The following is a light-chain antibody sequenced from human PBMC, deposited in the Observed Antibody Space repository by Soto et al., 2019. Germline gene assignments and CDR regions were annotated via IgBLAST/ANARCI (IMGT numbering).Light chain of an antibody. Sequence: EIVLTQSPGTLSLSPGERATLSCRASQNFRSSYLAWYQQKPGQAPRLLIYGASSRATGIPDRFSGSGSGTDFTLTISRLEPEDFAVYYCQQYVNSPPTFGQGTKVEIK. CDR3: QQYVNSPPT. CDR2: GAS. CDR1: QNFRSSY. V-gene: IGKV3-20*01. J-gene: IGKJ1*01.